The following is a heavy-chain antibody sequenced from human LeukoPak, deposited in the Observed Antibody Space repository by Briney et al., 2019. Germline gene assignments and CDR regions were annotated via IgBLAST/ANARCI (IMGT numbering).Heavy chain of an antibody. J-gene: IGHJ6*03. CDR1: GYTFTGYY. V-gene: IGHV1-2*02. CDR2: INPNSGGT. Sequence: ASVKVSCKASGYTFTGYYMHWVRQAPGQGLEWMGWINPNSGGTNYAQKFQGRVTMTRDMSTSTDYMELSSLRSEDTAVYYCARGTPYYYGSVPRGELYYYYYMDVWGKGTTVTISS. D-gene: IGHD3-10*01. CDR3: ARGTPYYYGSVPRGELYYYYYMDV.